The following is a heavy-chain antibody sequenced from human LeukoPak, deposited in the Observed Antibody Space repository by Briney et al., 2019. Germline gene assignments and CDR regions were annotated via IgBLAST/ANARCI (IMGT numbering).Heavy chain of an antibody. Sequence: GGSLRLSCAASGFTFSSYWISWVRQAPGKGLEWVANIKQDGSEKYYVDSVKGRFTISRDNAKNSLYLQMNSLRAEDTAVYYCARAPNQRYRTNGVCNYYYYYMDVWGKGTTVTVSS. D-gene: IGHD2-8*01. CDR3: ARAPNQRYRTNGVCNYYYYYMDV. CDR2: IKQDGSEK. V-gene: IGHV3-7*01. J-gene: IGHJ6*03. CDR1: GFTFSSYW.